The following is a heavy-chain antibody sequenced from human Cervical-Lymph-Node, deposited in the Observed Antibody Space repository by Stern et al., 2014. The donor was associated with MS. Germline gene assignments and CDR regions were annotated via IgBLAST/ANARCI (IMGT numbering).Heavy chain of an antibody. CDR3: AGSYSGTYKELDY. D-gene: IGHD1-26*01. CDR1: GGTLSSFA. J-gene: IGHJ4*02. Sequence: QVQLVQSGAGVKQPGSSVKVSCKASGGTLSSFAINWVRQAPGQGLEWMGGIISILSSTNYAQKFQGRVTIFADESTRTTYMELRSLRSEDTARYYRAGSYSGTYKELDYWGQGTLVTVSS. V-gene: IGHV1-69*01. CDR2: IISILSST.